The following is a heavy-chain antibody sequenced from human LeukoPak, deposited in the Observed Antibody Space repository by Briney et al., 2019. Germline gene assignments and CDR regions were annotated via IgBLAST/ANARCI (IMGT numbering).Heavy chain of an antibody. CDR3: ARPLFCAFDNCGYWLDP. Sequence: ASVKVSCKASGYTFTSYGISWVRQAPGQGLEWMGWISAYNGNTNYAQKLQGRVTMTTDTSTSTAYMELRSLTPDDTAVYYCARPLFCAFDNCGYWLDPWGPGTLVAVSS. J-gene: IGHJ5*02. D-gene: IGHD1-20*01. CDR2: ISAYNGNT. CDR1: GYTFTSYG. V-gene: IGHV1-18*01.